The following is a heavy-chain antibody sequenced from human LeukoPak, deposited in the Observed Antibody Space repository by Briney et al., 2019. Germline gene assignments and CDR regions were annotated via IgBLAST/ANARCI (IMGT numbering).Heavy chain of an antibody. Sequence: PETLSLTCAVYGGSFSGYYWSWIRQPPGKGLEWIGEINHSGSTNYNPSLKSRVTISVDTSKNQFSLKQSSVTAADTAVYYCARGRITGTRIYFDYWGQGTLVTVSS. D-gene: IGHD1-7*01. CDR2: INHSGST. CDR3: ARGRITGTRIYFDY. V-gene: IGHV4-34*01. CDR1: GGSFSGYY. J-gene: IGHJ4*02.